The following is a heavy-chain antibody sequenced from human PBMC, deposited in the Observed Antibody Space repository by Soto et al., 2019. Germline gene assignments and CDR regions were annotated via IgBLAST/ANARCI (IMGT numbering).Heavy chain of an antibody. Sequence: SVKVSCKASGFTFTSSAVQWVRQARGQRLEWIGWIVVGSGNTNYAQKFQERVTITRDMSTSTAYMELSSLRSEDTAVYYCAVDLRGGDFTGPRDYWGQGTLVTVSS. CDR3: AVDLRGGDFTGPRDY. D-gene: IGHD3-16*01. V-gene: IGHV1-58*01. CDR2: IVVGSGNT. CDR1: GFTFTSSA. J-gene: IGHJ4*02.